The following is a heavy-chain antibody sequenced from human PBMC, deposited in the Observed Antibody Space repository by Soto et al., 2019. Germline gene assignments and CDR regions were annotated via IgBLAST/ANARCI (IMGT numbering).Heavy chain of an antibody. V-gene: IGHV4-39*01. CDR2: IFYSGTT. J-gene: IGHJ2*01. D-gene: IGHD3-9*01. Sequence: QLQLQESGPGLVKPSETLSLTCTVSGDSISSSSYYWVWIRQPPGRGLEWIGSIFYSGTTYYNPSLKSRVTISIDTSKNQFPLKLTSVTAADTAVYYCAKTGPYDILTYWYFDLWGRGTLVTVSS. CDR3: AKTGPYDILTYWYFDL. CDR1: GDSISSSSYY.